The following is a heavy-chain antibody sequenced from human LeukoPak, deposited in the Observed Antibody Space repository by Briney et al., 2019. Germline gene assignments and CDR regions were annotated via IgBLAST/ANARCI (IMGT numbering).Heavy chain of an antibody. CDR2: VSRSSSYI. D-gene: IGHD4-11*01. J-gene: IGHJ4*02. CDR1: GFTFSSYS. CDR3: ASDDYSNYGLDY. Sequence: GGSLRLSCAASGFTFSSYSMNWVRQAPGKGREWVSSVSRSSSYIYYADSVNGRFTISRDNAKNSLYLQMNSLRAEDTAVYYCASDDYSNYGLDYWGQGTLVTVSS. V-gene: IGHV3-21*01.